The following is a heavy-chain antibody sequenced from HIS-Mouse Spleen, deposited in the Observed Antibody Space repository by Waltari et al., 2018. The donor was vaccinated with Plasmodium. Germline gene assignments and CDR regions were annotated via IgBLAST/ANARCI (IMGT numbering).Heavy chain of an antibody. V-gene: IGHV3-7*01. CDR2: IKQDGSEK. CDR3: ASSWYWYFDL. J-gene: IGHJ2*01. Sequence: EVQLVESGGGLVQPGGYLRLSCAASGFTFSSYWMSWVRQAPGKGLEWVANIKQDGSEKYYVDSVKGRFTITRDNAKNSLYLQMNSLRAEETAVYYCASSWYWYFDLWGRGTLVTVSS. D-gene: IGHD6-13*01. CDR1: GFTFSSYW.